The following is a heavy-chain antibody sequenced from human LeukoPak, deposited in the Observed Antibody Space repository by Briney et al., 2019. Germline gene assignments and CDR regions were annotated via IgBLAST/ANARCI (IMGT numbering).Heavy chain of an antibody. Sequence: PGGSLRLSCAASGFTFSSSAMSWVRQAPGKGLEWLSVISDSGESPSDADSGKGRFTISRDNSKNTVYLQMNSLRAEDTAIYYCAKSDCSSSSCNTIDYWGQGTLVTVSA. J-gene: IGHJ4*02. CDR1: GFTFSSSA. V-gene: IGHV3-23*01. CDR2: ISDSGESP. CDR3: AKSDCSSSSCNTIDY. D-gene: IGHD2-2*02.